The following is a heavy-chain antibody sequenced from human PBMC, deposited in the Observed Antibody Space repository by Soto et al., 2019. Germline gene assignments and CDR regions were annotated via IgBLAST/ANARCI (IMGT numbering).Heavy chain of an antibody. Sequence: GGSLRLSCAASGFTVSSNYMSWVRQAPGKGLEWVSVIYSGGSTYYADSVKGRFTISRDNAKNSLYLQINSLRVDDTAVYYCVRNNGAYSNYFDYWGQVTLVTVSS. CDR3: VRNNGAYSNYFDY. V-gene: IGHV3-66*01. D-gene: IGHD2-15*01. CDR1: GFTVSSNY. J-gene: IGHJ4*02. CDR2: IYSGGST.